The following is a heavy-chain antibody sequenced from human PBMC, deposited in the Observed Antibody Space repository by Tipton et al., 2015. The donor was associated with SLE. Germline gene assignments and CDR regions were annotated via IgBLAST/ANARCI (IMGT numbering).Heavy chain of an antibody. CDR3: ASDRGGSSTRGLVPPYFDY. CDR1: GGAIRSYY. CDR2: IYYSGST. V-gene: IGHV4-59*12. Sequence: TLSLTCTVSGGAIRSYYWSRIRQPPGKGLEWIGDIYYSGSTNYNPSLKSRVTISVDTSKNQFSLKLSSVTAADTAVYYWASDRGGSSTRGLVPPYFDYWGQGTPVTVSS. J-gene: IGHJ4*02. D-gene: IGHD2-2*01.